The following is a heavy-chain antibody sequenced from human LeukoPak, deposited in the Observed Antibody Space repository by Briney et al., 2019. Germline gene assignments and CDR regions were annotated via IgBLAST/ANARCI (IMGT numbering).Heavy chain of an antibody. J-gene: IGHJ6*03. CDR2: IYTSGST. V-gene: IGHV4-61*02. CDR3: AREGYCSGGSCLYYYYYYMDV. D-gene: IGHD2-15*01. CDR1: GGSISSGSYY. Sequence: SETLSLTCTVSGGSISSGSYYWSWIRQPAGKGLEWIGRIYTSGSTNYNPSLRSRVTISVDTSKNQFSLKLSSVTAADTAVYYCAREGYCSGGSCLYYYYYYMDVWGKGTTVTVSS.